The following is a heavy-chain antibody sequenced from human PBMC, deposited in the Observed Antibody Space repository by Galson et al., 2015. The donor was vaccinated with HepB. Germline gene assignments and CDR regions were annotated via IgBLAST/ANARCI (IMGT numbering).Heavy chain of an antibody. J-gene: IGHJ6*02. V-gene: IGHV1-18*01. D-gene: IGHD5-12*01. CDR3: AREGFSAYDYAGHYFYGMDV. CDR1: GYTFTSYG. Sequence: SVKVSCKASGYTFTSYGISWVRRAPGQGLEWMGWISAHNGITNYAQKVQGRVTMTTDTSTNTAYMELRSLRSDDTAVYYCAREGFSAYDYAGHYFYGMDVWGQGILVTVSS. CDR2: ISAHNGIT.